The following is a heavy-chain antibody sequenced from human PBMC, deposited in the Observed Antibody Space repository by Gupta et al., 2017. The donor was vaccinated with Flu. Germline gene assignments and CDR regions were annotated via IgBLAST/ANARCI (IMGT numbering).Heavy chain of an antibody. CDR2: ISSSVSTI. V-gene: IGHV3-11*01. CDR3: ARVGLGCSGGSCYSFPDY. D-gene: IGHD2-15*01. CDR1: GFNFSDYY. J-gene: IGHJ4*02. Sequence: QVQLVESGGGLVKPGRSLRLSCAASGFNFSDYYMSWIRQAPGKGLECVSYISSSVSTIYYAGSVKGRFTISRDNAKNSLYLLMNSLRAEDPAVYSCARVGLGCSGGSCYSFPDYWGQGTLVTVSS.